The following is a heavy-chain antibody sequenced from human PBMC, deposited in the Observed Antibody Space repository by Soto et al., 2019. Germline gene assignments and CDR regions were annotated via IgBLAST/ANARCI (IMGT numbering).Heavy chain of an antibody. CDR2: ISPYSGNT. Sequence: QVQLVQSGDEVRKPGSSVKVACTASGCIFVNYFIAWVRQAPGRGLECMGWISPYSGNTHYASKDAGRITTTTDTYTSTADMDLGSLTSDDTAEDYSAMVDNSVTPTPQDVCGQGITFTGSS. CDR3: AMVDNSVTPTPQDV. J-gene: IGHJ6*02. V-gene: IGHV1-18*01. CDR1: GCIFVNYF. D-gene: IGHD5-12*01.